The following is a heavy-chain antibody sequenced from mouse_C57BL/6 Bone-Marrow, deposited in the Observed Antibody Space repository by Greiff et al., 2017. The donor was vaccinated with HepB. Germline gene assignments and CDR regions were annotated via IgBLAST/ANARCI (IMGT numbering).Heavy chain of an antibody. Sequence: QVQLQQPGAELVMPGASVKLSCKASGYTFTSYWMHWVKQRPGQDLEWIGEIDPSDSYTNYNQKFKGKSTLTVDKSSSTAYMQLSSLTSEDSAVYYCAREGYYAYYFDYWGQGTTLTVSS. CDR3: AREGYYAYYFDY. J-gene: IGHJ2*01. CDR1: GYTFTSYW. D-gene: IGHD2-3*01. CDR2: IDPSDSYT. V-gene: IGHV1-69*01.